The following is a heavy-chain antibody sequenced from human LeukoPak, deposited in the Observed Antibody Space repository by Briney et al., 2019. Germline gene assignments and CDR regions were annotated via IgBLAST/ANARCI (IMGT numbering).Heavy chain of an antibody. D-gene: IGHD6-19*01. CDR1: GGSFSGYY. Sequence: SETLSLTCAVYGGSFSGYYWGWIRQPPEKGMEWIGSIYYSGSTYYNPSLTSRVTVSVDTSKNQFSLKLSSVTAADTAVYYCARPISIAVGIDYWGQGTLVTVSS. CDR2: IYYSGST. CDR3: ARPISIAVGIDY. J-gene: IGHJ4*02. V-gene: IGHV4-39*01.